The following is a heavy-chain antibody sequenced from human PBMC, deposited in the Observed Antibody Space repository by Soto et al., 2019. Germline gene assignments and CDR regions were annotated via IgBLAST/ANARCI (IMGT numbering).Heavy chain of an antibody. CDR1: GFTFSSYA. Sequence: GGSLRLSCAASGFTFSSYAMSWVRQAPGKGLEWVSDISGSGGSTYYADSVKGRFTVSRDNARNTLYLQMNSLRAEDTAVYYCARDLSWGSNWYYYMDVWGKGTTVTVSS. CDR3: ARDLSWGSNWYYYMDV. J-gene: IGHJ6*03. V-gene: IGHV3-23*01. CDR2: ISGSGGST. D-gene: IGHD7-27*01.